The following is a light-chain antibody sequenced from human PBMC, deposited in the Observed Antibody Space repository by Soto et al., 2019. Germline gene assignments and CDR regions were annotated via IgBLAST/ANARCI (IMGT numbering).Light chain of an antibody. Sequence: EIVLTQSPATLSLSPGERATLSCRASQSVSSYLAWYQQKPGQAPRLLIYDASNRATGIPARFSGSGSGTDFTLTISSLQSEDFAVYYCQQYNTWSSITFGQGTRLEIK. J-gene: IGKJ5*01. V-gene: IGKV3-11*01. CDR3: QQYNTWSSIT. CDR2: DAS. CDR1: QSVSSY.